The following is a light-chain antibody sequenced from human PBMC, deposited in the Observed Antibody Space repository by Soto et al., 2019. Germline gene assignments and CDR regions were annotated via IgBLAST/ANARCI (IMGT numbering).Light chain of an antibody. CDR3: SSYTSSSTL. CDR1: SSDVGGYNY. CDR2: DVS. Sequence: QSALTQPASVSGSPGQSITISCTGISSDVGGYNYVSWYQQHPGKAPKLMIYDVSNRPSGVSNRFSGSKSGNTASLTISGLQAEDEADYYCSSYTSSSTLFGGGTKVTVL. V-gene: IGLV2-14*01. J-gene: IGLJ2*01.